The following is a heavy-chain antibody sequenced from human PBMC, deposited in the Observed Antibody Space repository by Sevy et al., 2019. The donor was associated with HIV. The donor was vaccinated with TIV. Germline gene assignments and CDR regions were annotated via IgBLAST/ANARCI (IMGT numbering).Heavy chain of an antibody. CDR3: ARNYYGSGSFDY. CDR1: GFTFSSYE. Sequence: GGSLRLSCAASGFTFSSYEMNWVRQAPGKGLEWVSYISSSGSTIYYADSVKGRFTNSRDNAKNSLYLQMNSLRAEDTAVYYCARNYYGSGSFDYWGQGTLVTVSS. CDR2: ISSSGSTI. J-gene: IGHJ4*02. D-gene: IGHD3-10*01. V-gene: IGHV3-48*03.